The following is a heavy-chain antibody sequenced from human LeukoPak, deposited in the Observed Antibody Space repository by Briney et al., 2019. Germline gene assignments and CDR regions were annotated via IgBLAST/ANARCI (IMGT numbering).Heavy chain of an antibody. D-gene: IGHD6-13*01. Sequence: SPSETLSLTCAVSGYSISSGYYWGWIRQPPGKGLEWIGSIYHSGSTYYNPSLKSRVTISVDTSKNQFSLKLSSVTAADTAVYYCARRYSSSWHPPFDYWGQGTLVTVSS. V-gene: IGHV4-38-2*01. CDR2: IYHSGST. J-gene: IGHJ4*02. CDR3: ARRYSSSWHPPFDY. CDR1: GYSISSGYY.